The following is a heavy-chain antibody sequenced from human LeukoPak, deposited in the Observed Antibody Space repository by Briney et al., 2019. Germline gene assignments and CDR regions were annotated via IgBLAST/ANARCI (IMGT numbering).Heavy chain of an antibody. CDR1: GYTFTRYY. CDR2: INPSGGST. J-gene: IGHJ4*02. D-gene: IGHD6-13*01. CDR3: ASLRSMAAAGTGVFDY. Sequence: ASVKVSCKASGYTFTRYYMHWVRQAPGQGLEWMGIINPSGGSTSYAQKFQGGVTMTRDTSTSTVHMELSSLRSEDTAVYYCASLRSMAAAGTGVFDYWGQGTLVTVSS. V-gene: IGHV1-46*01.